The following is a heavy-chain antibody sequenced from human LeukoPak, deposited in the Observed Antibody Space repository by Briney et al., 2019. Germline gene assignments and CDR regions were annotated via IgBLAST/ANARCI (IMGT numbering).Heavy chain of an antibody. CDR2: ISYDGSKK. CDR3: ARDLDYYMDV. Sequence: GGSLRLSCAASGFTFSSYAMHWVRQAPGKGLEWVAIISYDGSKKYYADSVKGRFTISRDNSKNTLYLQMNSLRTEDTALYYCARDLDYYMDVWGKGTTVTVSS. V-gene: IGHV3-30*04. J-gene: IGHJ6*03. CDR1: GFTFSSYA.